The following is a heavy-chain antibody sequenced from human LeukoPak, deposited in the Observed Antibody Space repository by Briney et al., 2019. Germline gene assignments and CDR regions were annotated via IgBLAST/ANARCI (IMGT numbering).Heavy chain of an antibody. CDR2: ISSSGSTI. CDR1: GFTFSTYI. CDR3: AREAAYCGGDCYSGFDY. D-gene: IGHD2-21*02. Sequence: GGSLRLSCAASGFTFSTYIMNWVRQAPGKGLEWVSYISSSGSTIYYADSVKGRFTISRDNAKNSLYLQMNSLRAEDTAVYYCAREAAYCGGDCYSGFDYWGQGTLVTVSS. J-gene: IGHJ4*02. V-gene: IGHV3-48*04.